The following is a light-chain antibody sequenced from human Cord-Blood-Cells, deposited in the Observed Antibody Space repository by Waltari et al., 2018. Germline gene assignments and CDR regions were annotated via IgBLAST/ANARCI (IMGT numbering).Light chain of an antibody. V-gene: IGLV2-14*01. Sequence: QSALTQPASVSGSPGQSITISCTGTSSDVGGYNYVSWYQQQPGKAPKLMIYDVSNRPSGVSNRFSGSKSRNTASLTISGLQAEDEADYYCSSYTSSSTRVFGTGTKVTVL. J-gene: IGLJ1*01. CDR1: SSDVGGYNY. CDR2: DVS. CDR3: SSYTSSSTRV.